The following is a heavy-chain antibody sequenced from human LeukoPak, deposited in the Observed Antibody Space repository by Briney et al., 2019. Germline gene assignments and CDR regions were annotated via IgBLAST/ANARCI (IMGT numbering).Heavy chain of an antibody. CDR2: TYYRSKWYN. V-gene: IGHV6-1*01. D-gene: IGHD2-21*02. CDR1: GDSVSSNSAA. Sequence: SQTLSLTCAISGDSVSSNSAAWNWIRQSPSRGLEWLGRTYYRSKWYNDYAVSVKSRITINPDTSKNQFSLQLNSVTPEDTAVYYCARGRRYCGGDRCSPYYFDYWGQGTLVTVSS. CDR3: ARGRRYCGGDRCSPYYFDY. J-gene: IGHJ4*02.